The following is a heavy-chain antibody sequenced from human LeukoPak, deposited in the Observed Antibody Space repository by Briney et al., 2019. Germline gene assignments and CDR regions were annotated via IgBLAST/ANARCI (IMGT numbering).Heavy chain of an antibody. CDR3: ARGRVSSSTWYSTYYYYFYMDV. V-gene: IGHV4-59*01. CDR2: VDHTGST. Sequence: SETLSLTCNVSSGSISSYYWTWIRQPPGKGLEWIGYVDHTGSTNFNPSLNGRVSISRDTTNNLFSLRLRSVTAADTAVYFCARGRVSSSTWYSTYYYYFYMDVWGKGTTVTVSS. D-gene: IGHD1-1*01. J-gene: IGHJ6*03. CDR1: SGSISSYY.